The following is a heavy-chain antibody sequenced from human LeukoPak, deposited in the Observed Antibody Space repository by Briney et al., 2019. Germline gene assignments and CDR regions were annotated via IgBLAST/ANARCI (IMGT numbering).Heavy chain of an antibody. CDR3: ARHGNHYYGSGGFDY. J-gene: IGHJ4*02. CDR2: IYYGGST. V-gene: IGHV4-39*01. D-gene: IGHD3-10*01. Sequence: SETLALTCTVCGGSISSSYYWGWIRQPPGKGLDWIGSIYYGGSTYYNPSLRSRVTTSVDTSKNQFSLKLTSVTAADTAVYYCARHGNHYYGSGGFDYWGQGTLVTVSS. CDR1: GGSISSSYY.